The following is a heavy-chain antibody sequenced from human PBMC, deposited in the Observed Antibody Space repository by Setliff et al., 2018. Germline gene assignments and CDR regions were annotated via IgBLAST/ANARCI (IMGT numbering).Heavy chain of an antibody. CDR3: SRLVRFCTRTTCQRLSGDDF. D-gene: IGHD2-8*01. CDR1: GYIFAGYY. Sequence: ASVKVSCKASGYIFAGYYMHWVRQTPGQGLEWMGWINPISGGANYAPQFQGRVIMTTDTSTNTAYMDLRSLRSDDTAVYYCSRLVRFCTRTTCQRLSGDDFWGQGTLVTVSS. V-gene: IGHV1-2*02. J-gene: IGHJ4*02. CDR2: INPISGGA.